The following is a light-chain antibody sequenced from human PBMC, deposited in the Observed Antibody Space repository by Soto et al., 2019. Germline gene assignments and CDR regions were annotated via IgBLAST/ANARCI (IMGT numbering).Light chain of an antibody. J-gene: IGKJ1*01. CDR3: QQYGSSPWT. CDR1: QGISTY. V-gene: IGKV3-20*01. CDR2: DAS. Sequence: LTQSPATLSLSPGERATLSCTASQGISTYIAWDQQKPGHPPRLLMFDASRRAPGIPPRFSGGGSGTDFTLTISRLEPEDFAVYYCQQYGSSPWTFGQGTKVDIK.